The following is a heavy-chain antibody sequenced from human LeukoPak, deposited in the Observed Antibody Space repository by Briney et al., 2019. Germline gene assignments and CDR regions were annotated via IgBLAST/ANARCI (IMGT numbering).Heavy chain of an antibody. CDR1: GGSISSSSYY. Sequence: SETLSLTCTVSGGSISSSSYYWGWIRQPPGKGLEWTGSIYHSGSTYYNPSLKSRVTISVDTSKNQFSLKLSSVTAADTAVYYCARDFSVVVPAAILFDYWGQGTLVTVSS. V-gene: IGHV4-39*07. CDR2: IYHSGST. CDR3: ARDFSVVVPAAILFDY. D-gene: IGHD2-2*01. J-gene: IGHJ4*02.